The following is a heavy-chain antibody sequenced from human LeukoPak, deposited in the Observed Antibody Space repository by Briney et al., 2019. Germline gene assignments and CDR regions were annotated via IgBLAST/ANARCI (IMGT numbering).Heavy chain of an antibody. CDR1: GYTFTSYD. CDR2: MKPNSGNT. V-gene: IGHV1-8*01. Sequence: ASVKVSCKASGYTFTSYDINWVRQATGQGLEWMGWMKPNSGNTGYAQKFQGRVTMTRNTSISTVYMELSSLRSEDTAVYYCARVQGSGYFVAFDIWGQGTMVTVSS. D-gene: IGHD3-3*01. CDR3: ARVQGSGYFVAFDI. J-gene: IGHJ3*02.